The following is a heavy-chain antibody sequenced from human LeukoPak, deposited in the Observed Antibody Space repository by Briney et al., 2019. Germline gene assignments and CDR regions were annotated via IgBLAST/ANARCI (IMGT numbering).Heavy chain of an antibody. CDR2: INPNSGGT. CDR3: ARAAAAGTSHDAFDI. V-gene: IGHV1-2*04. CDR1: GYTFTGYY. J-gene: IGHJ3*02. D-gene: IGHD6-13*01. Sequence: GASVKISCKASGYTFTGYYMHWVRQAPGQGLEWMGWINPNSGGTNYAQKFQGWVTMTMDTSISTAYMELSRLRSDDTAVYYCARAAAAGTSHDAFDIWGQGTMVTVSS.